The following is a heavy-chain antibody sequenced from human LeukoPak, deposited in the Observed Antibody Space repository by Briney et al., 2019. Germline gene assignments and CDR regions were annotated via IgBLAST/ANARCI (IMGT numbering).Heavy chain of an antibody. CDR1: GYTFTRHY. CDR3: ARGDYGDYFDY. Sequence: ASVKVSCKASGYTFTRHYMHWVRQAPGQGLEWMGIINPSGGSTSYAQKFQGRVTMTRDTSTSTVYMELSSLRSEDTAVYYCARGDYGDYFDYWGQGTLVTVSS. V-gene: IGHV1-46*01. CDR2: INPSGGST. D-gene: IGHD4-17*01. J-gene: IGHJ4*02.